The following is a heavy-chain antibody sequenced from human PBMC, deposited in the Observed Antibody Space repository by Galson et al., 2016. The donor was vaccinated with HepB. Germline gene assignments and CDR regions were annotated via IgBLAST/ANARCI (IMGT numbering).Heavy chain of an antibody. CDR1: GYTLTTYY. Sequence: SVKVSCKASGYTLTTYYIHWVRQAPGQGLEWMGWINPNSGGTNYIQKFRGRFTMTRDMSINTAYMELSGLRSDDTAVYYCARLARVADFYYYGMDVWGQGTTVTVSS. J-gene: IGHJ6*02. CDR3: ARLARVADFYYYGMDV. V-gene: IGHV1-2*02. CDR2: INPNSGGT.